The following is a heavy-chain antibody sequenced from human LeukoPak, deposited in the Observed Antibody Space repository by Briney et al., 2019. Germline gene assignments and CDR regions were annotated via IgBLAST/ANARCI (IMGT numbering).Heavy chain of an antibody. CDR1: GGSFSGYY. CDR2: INHSGST. D-gene: IGHD2-21*02. V-gene: IGHV4-34*01. Sequence: SETLSLTCAVYGGSFSGYYWSWIRQPPGKGLEWIGEINHSGSTNYNPSLKSGVTISVDTSKNQFFLKLSSVTAADTAVYYFARVGDSGPWSPGPLVPVSS. CDR3: ARVGDSGP. J-gene: IGHJ4*02.